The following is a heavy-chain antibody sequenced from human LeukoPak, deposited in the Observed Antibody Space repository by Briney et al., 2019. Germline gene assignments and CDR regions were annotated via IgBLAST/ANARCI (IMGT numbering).Heavy chain of an antibody. CDR2: IKSKTDGGTK. Sequence: GGSLRLSCAASGFTFSNAWMSWVRQAPGKGLEWVGRIKSKTDGGTKDYAAPVKGRFTISRDDSKNTLYLQMNSLKTEDTAVYYCTTDNGQWELLPAEYFQHWGQGTLVTVSS. J-gene: IGHJ1*01. D-gene: IGHD1-26*01. V-gene: IGHV3-15*01. CDR1: GFTFSNAW. CDR3: TTDNGQWELLPAEYFQH.